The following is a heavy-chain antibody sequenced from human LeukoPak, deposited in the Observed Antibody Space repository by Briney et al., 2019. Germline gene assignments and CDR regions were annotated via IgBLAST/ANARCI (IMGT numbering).Heavy chain of an antibody. CDR2: IIPIFGTA. Sequence: SVKVSCKASGGTFSSYAISWVRQAPGQGLEWMGGIIPIFGTANYAQKFQGRVTMTTDTSTSTAYMELRSLRSDDTAVYYCARALSAGYCSSTSCYPYYYYMDVWGKGTTVTISS. J-gene: IGHJ6*03. V-gene: IGHV1-69*05. D-gene: IGHD2-2*01. CDR3: ARALSAGYCSSTSCYPYYYYMDV. CDR1: GGTFSSYA.